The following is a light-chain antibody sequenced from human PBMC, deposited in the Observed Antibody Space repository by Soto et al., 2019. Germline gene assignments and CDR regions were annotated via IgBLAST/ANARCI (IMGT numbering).Light chain of an antibody. CDR3: QQYYSTPLT. J-gene: IGKJ4*01. Sequence: DIVMTQSPDSLAVSLGERATIDCRSSQSLLYSSNNKNYLAWYQQKPGQPPTLLIYWSSTRESGVPDRFSGSGSGTDFTLTISSLQADDVAVYYCQQYYSTPLTFGGGTKVEIK. CDR1: QSLLYSSNNKNY. CDR2: WSS. V-gene: IGKV4-1*01.